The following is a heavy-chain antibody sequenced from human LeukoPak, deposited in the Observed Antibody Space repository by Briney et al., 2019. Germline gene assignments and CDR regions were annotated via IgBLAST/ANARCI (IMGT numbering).Heavy chain of an antibody. J-gene: IGHJ4*02. D-gene: IGHD2-2*01. V-gene: IGHV4-4*07. CDR3: ARAVCSNVGSTSCCFDY. CDR1: GGSISSYY. Sequence: SETLSLTCTVSGGSISSYYWSWLRQPAGKGLEWIGRIYASGSTDYNPSLKSRVTMSVDTSKNQFSLKLNSVTAADTAVYYCARAVCSNVGSTSCCFDYWGQGTLVTVSS. CDR2: IYASGST.